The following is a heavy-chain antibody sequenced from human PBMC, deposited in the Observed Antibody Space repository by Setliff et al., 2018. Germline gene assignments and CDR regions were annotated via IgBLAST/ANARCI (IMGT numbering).Heavy chain of an antibody. CDR2: ISSSTYI. V-gene: IGHV3-21*01. Sequence: PGGSLRLSCAASGFTFSRYSMNWVRQAPGKGLEWVSSISSSTYIYYADSVKGRFTISRDNAKNSLYLQMNSLRAEDTAVYYCARVGIAVAGGFDLWGRGTLVTVSS. J-gene: IGHJ2*01. CDR1: GFTFSRYS. D-gene: IGHD6-19*01. CDR3: ARVGIAVAGGFDL.